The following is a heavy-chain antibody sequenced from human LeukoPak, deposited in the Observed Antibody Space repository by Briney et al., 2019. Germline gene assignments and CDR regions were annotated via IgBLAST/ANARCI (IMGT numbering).Heavy chain of an antibody. Sequence: ASVKVSCKASGDTFTSNYMHWVRQAPGQGLEWMGIINPSGGSTSYAQKLQGRVTMTRDTSTSTVYMELSSLRSEDTAVYYCARDGYSYGYAHFFDYWGQGTLVTVSS. CDR2: INPSGGST. CDR1: GDTFTSNY. V-gene: IGHV1-46*03. J-gene: IGHJ4*02. D-gene: IGHD5-18*01. CDR3: ARDGYSYGYAHFFDY.